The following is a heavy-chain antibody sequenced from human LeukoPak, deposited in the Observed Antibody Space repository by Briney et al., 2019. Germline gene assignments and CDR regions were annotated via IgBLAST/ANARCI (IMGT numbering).Heavy chain of an antibody. J-gene: IGHJ3*02. D-gene: IGHD2-21*02. CDR3: AKDQGVVTAIPVDAFDI. Sequence: GGSLRLSCAASGFTFSSYAMSWVRQAPGKGLEWVSAISGSGGSTYYADSVKGRFTISRDNSKNTLYLQMNSLRAEDTAVYYCAKDQGVVTAIPVDAFDIWGQGTMVTVSS. CDR1: GFTFSSYA. V-gene: IGHV3-23*01. CDR2: ISGSGGST.